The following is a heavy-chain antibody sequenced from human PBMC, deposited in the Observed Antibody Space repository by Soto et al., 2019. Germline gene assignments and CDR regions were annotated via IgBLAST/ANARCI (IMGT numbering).Heavy chain of an antibody. CDR3: TTLTYSSSWYYYYYGMGV. Sequence: GGSLRLSCAASGFTFSNAWMNWVRQAPGKGLEWVGRIKSKTDGGTTDYAAPVKGRFTISRDDSKNTLYLQMNSLKTEDTAVYYCTTLTYSSSWYYYYYGMGVWGQGTTVTVSS. CDR2: IKSKTDGGTT. V-gene: IGHV3-15*07. CDR1: GFTFSNAW. J-gene: IGHJ6*02. D-gene: IGHD6-13*01.